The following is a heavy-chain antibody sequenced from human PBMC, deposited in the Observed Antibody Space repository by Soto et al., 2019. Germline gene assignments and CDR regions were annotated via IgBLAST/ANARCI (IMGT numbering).Heavy chain of an antibody. J-gene: IGHJ4*02. CDR2: IYPGDSDT. CDR1: GYSFTSYW. Sequence: GESLKISCKGSGYSFTSYWIGWVRQMPGKGLEWMGIIYPGDSDTRYSPSFQGQVTISADKSISTAYLQWSSLKASDTAMYYCARQVAVADREVYFDYWGQGTLVTVSS. D-gene: IGHD6-19*01. V-gene: IGHV5-51*01. CDR3: ARQVAVADREVYFDY.